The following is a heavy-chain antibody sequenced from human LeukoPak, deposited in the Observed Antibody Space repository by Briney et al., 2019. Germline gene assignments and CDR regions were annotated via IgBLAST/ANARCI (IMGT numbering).Heavy chain of an antibody. D-gene: IGHD2/OR15-2a*01. CDR2: SNSDGSVR. J-gene: IGHJ5*02. CDR1: GFAFSSHW. V-gene: IGHV3-74*01. Sequence: GESLRLSCAASGFAFSSHWMHWVRQAPGKGLVWVSRSNSDGSVRNYADSVEGRFIISRDNAKNTLYLQMNNLGVEDTAVYFCARDPSVNNAIGYNWFDHWGQGALVTVSS. CDR3: ARDPSVNNAIGYNWFDH.